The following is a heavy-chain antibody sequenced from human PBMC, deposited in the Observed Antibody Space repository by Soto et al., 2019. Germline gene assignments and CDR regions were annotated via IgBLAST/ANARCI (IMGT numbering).Heavy chain of an antibody. V-gene: IGHV1-69*06. CDR3: ALGRGSLIHYYYGMDV. CDR2: IIPIFGTA. D-gene: IGHD3-10*01. Sequence: QVQLVQSGAEVKKPGSSVKVSCKASGGTFSSYAISWVRQAPGQGLAWMGGIIPIFGTANYAQKFQGRVTITADKSTSTADMELSSLRSEDTAVYYCALGRGSLIHYYYGMDVWGQGTTVTVSS. J-gene: IGHJ6*02. CDR1: GGTFSSYA.